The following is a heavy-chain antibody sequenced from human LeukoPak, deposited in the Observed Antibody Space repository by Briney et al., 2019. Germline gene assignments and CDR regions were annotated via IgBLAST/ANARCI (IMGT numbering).Heavy chain of an antibody. CDR3: ARNRYYYDSSGYSFRWFDP. J-gene: IGHJ5*02. CDR1: GGSISGYY. CDR2: IYYSGST. V-gene: IGHV4-59*01. D-gene: IGHD3-22*01. Sequence: PSETLSLTCTVSGGSISGYYWSWIRQPPGKGLEWMGYIYYSGSTNYNPSLKSRVTISVDTSKNQFSLKLSSVTAADTAVYYCARNRYYYDSSGYSFRWFDPWGQGTLVTVSS.